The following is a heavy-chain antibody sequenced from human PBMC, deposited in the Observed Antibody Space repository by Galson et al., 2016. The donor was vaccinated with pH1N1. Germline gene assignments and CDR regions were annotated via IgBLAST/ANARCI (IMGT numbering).Heavy chain of an antibody. Sequence: SLRLSCAASGFSFTDYYMSWIRQAPGKGLEWLSYVSTSGQTIYYADSVKGRFTVSRDNAKKSVFLQMNSLNAEDTAVYYCARETINYVRWSGHYDFWGQGTQVIVSS. CDR2: VSTSGQTI. CDR3: ARETINYVRWSGHYDF. V-gene: IGHV3-11*01. CDR1: GFSFTDYY. J-gene: IGHJ4*02. D-gene: IGHD3-3*01.